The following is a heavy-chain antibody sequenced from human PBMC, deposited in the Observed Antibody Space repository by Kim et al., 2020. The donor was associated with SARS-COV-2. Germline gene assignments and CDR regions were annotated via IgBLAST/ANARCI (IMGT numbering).Heavy chain of an antibody. J-gene: IGHJ4*02. CDR1: GFTFSSYS. CDR3: ARDRVVRGSARGDY. D-gene: IGHD2-2*01. Sequence: GGSLRLSCAASGFTFSSYSMNWVRQAPGKGLEWVSYISSSSSTIYYADSVKGRFTISRDNAKNSLYLQMNSLRDEDTAVYYCARDRVVRGSARGDYWGQGTLVTVSS. V-gene: IGHV3-48*02. CDR2: ISSSSSTI.